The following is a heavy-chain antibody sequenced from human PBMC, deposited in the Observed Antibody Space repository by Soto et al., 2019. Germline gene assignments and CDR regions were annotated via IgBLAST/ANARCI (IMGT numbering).Heavy chain of an antibody. D-gene: IGHD3-10*01. Sequence: GASVKVSCRASGYTCTSYAMHWVRQAPGQRLEWMGWIIAGNGIAKYAQKFQGRVTITRDTSTSTAYMELISLISEDTAVYYCASTAPEFHNQFDYWGQGTLVTVS. CDR3: ASTAPEFHNQFDY. J-gene: IGHJ4*02. CDR1: GYTCTSYA. CDR2: IIAGNGIA. V-gene: IGHV1-3*01.